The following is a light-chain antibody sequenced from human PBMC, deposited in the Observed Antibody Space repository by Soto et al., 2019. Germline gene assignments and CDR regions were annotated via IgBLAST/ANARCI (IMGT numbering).Light chain of an antibody. V-gene: IGKV3-15*01. CDR3: QQYNDWPLT. CDR1: QSVTSN. Sequence: EIVMTQSPATLSLSPGARATLSCRASQSVTSNLAWYQQKPGQTPRLFIYDASTRATGIPARFSASGSGTEFTLTISSLQSEDFAVYYCQQYNDWPLTFGPGTKVDIK. CDR2: DAS. J-gene: IGKJ3*01.